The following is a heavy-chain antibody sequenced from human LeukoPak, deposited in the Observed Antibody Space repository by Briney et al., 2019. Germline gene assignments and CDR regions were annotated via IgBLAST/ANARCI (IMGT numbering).Heavy chain of an antibody. Sequence: SETLSLTCAASGGSISSSNWWSWVRQPPGKGLEWIGEIYHSGSTNYNPSLKSRVTISVDKSKNQFSLKLSSVTAADTAVYYCARSGVGFYYDSSGYLLSAFDIWGQGTMVTVSS. CDR2: IYHSGST. V-gene: IGHV4-4*02. CDR1: GGSISSSNW. D-gene: IGHD3-22*01. J-gene: IGHJ3*02. CDR3: ARSGVGFYYDSSGYLLSAFDI.